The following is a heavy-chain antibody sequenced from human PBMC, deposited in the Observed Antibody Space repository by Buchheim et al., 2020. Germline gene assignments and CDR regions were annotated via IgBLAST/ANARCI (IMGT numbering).Heavy chain of an antibody. D-gene: IGHD3-3*01. CDR2: ISYDGSNK. CDR1: GFTFSSYG. J-gene: IGHJ4*02. Sequence: QVQLVESGGGVVQPGRSLRLSCAASGFTFSSYGMHWVRQAPGKGLEWVAVISYDGSNKYYADSVKGRFTISRDNSKNTLYLQMNSLRAEDTAVYYCARVYYDFWSGEDYYFDYWGQGTL. CDR3: ARVYYDFWSGEDYYFDY. V-gene: IGHV3-30*03.